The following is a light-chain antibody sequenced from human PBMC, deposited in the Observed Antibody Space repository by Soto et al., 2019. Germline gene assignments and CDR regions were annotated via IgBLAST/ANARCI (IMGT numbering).Light chain of an antibody. J-gene: IGKJ1*01. CDR2: KAS. Sequence: DIQMTQSPPTLSASVGDRVTITCRASQSISSWVAWYQQIPGKGPKLLIYKASHLESGVPSRFSGSGSGTEFTLTISSLQPGDFATYYCQHYNTYPWTFGHGTKVDNK. CDR1: QSISSW. V-gene: IGKV1-5*03. CDR3: QHYNTYPWT.